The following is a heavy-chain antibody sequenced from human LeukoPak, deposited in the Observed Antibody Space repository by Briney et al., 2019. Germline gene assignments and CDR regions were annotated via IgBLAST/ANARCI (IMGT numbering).Heavy chain of an antibody. CDR1: GSTFSSYA. V-gene: IGHV1-69*04. CDR3: ARGGSYSRTFDY. Sequence: SVKVSCKASGSTFSSYAISWVRQAPGQGLEWMGRIIPILGIANYAQKFQGRVTITADKSTSTAYMELSSLRSEDTAVYYCARGGSYSRTFDYWGQGTLVTVSS. D-gene: IGHD1-26*01. CDR2: IIPILGIA. J-gene: IGHJ4*02.